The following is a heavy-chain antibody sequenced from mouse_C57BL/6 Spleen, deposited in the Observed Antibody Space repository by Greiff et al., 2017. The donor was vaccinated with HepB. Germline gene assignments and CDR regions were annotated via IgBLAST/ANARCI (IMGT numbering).Heavy chain of an antibody. D-gene: IGHD3-2*02. V-gene: IGHV14-2*01. CDR1: GFNIKDYY. Sequence: EVKVVESGAELVKPGASVKLSCTASGFNIKDYYMHWVKQRTEQGLEWIGRIDPEDGETKYAPKFQGKATITADTSSNTAYLQLSSLTSEDTAVYYCARDSSGFHYYAMDYWGQGTSVTVSS. J-gene: IGHJ4*01. CDR3: ARDSSGFHYYAMDY. CDR2: IDPEDGET.